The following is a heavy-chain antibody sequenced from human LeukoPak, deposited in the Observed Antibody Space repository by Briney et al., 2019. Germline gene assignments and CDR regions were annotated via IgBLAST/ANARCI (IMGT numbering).Heavy chain of an antibody. CDR3: ARDSYETLSGHAYGLDV. D-gene: IGHD3-9*01. J-gene: IGHJ6*02. CDR2: ISHDGKSP. Sequence: GGSLRLSCTSSGFVFETYAMHWVRQAPGKGLEWLAVISHDGKSPYVADSVKGRFSISRDNSKDTHFLQINSLTTEDTAVYYCARDSYETLSGHAYGLDVWGPGTTVTVSS. CDR1: GFVFETYA. V-gene: IGHV3-30*04.